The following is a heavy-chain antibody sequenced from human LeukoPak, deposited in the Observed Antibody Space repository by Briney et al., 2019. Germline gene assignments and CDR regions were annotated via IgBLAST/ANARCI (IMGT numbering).Heavy chain of an antibody. D-gene: IGHD4-23*01. V-gene: IGHV4-28*01. J-gene: IGHJ4*02. CDR3: ARSVDGGNSPSDY. CDR2: IYYSGST. Sequence: PSETLSLTCAVSGYSISSSNWWGWIRQPPGKGLEWIGYIYYSGSTYYNPSLKSRVTMSVDTSKNQFSLKLSSVTAVDTAVYYCARSVDGGNSPSDYWGQGTLVTVSS. CDR1: GYSISSSNW.